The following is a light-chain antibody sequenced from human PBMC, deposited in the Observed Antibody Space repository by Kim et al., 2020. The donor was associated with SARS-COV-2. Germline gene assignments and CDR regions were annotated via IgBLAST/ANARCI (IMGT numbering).Light chain of an antibody. Sequence: LGQTVRITCQGDSRRSYYASWYQQKPGQAPVLVIYGKNNRPSGIPDRFSGSSSGNTASLTITGAQAEDEADYYCNSRDSSGNHLVFGTGTKVTVL. CDR3: NSRDSSGNHLV. CDR1: SRRSYY. CDR2: GKN. V-gene: IGLV3-19*01. J-gene: IGLJ1*01.